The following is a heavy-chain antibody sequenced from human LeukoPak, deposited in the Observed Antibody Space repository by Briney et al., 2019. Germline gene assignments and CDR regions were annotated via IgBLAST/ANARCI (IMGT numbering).Heavy chain of an antibody. CDR3: ARSGIAAAPDY. D-gene: IGHD6-13*01. CDR1: GFTFSSYD. V-gene: IGHV3-13*01. Sequence: GGSLRLSCAASGFTFSSYDMHWVRQATGKGLEWVSAIGTAGDTYYPGSAKGRFTISRENAKNSLYLQMNSLRAGDTAVYYCARSGIAAAPDYWGQGTLVTVSS. CDR2: IGTAGDT. J-gene: IGHJ4*02.